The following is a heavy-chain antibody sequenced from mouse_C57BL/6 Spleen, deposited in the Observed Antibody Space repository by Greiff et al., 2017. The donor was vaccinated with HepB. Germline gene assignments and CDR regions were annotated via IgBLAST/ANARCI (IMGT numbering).Heavy chain of an antibody. Sequence: VMLVESGGGLVKPGGSLKLSCAASGFTFSDYGMHWVRQAPEKGLEWVAYISSGSSTIYYADTVKGRFPISRDDAKNTLFLQMTSLRSEDTAMYYCATLTTPYAMDYWGQGTSVTVSS. J-gene: IGHJ4*01. D-gene: IGHD1-1*01. CDR1: GFTFSDYG. V-gene: IGHV5-17*01. CDR2: ISSGSSTI. CDR3: ATLTTPYAMDY.